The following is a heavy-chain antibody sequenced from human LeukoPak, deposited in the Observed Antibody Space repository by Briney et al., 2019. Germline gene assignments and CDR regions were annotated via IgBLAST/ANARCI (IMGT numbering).Heavy chain of an antibody. D-gene: IGHD2-21*02. CDR1: VFTFSSYS. Sequence: GGSLILSCAASVFTFSSYSMNWVRQAPGKGVESVSYISSSSSILYYADSVKGRLTMSRDNAKNSLYLQMNSLRAEETAVYYCARVVVVTAPFDHWGQGTLVTVSS. J-gene: IGHJ5*02. CDR2: ISSSSSIL. V-gene: IGHV3-48*01. CDR3: ARVVVVTAPFDH.